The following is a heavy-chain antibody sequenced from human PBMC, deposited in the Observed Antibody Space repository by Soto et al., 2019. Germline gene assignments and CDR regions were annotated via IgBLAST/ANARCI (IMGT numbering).Heavy chain of an antibody. CDR3: ASGKYSSSSLGDY. D-gene: IGHD6-6*01. CDR1: GFTFSSYS. Sequence: PGGSLRLSCAASGFTFSSYSMNWVRQAPGKGLEWVSSISSSSSYIYYADSVKGRFTISRDNAKNSLYLQMNSLRAEDTAVYYCASGKYSSSSLGDYWGQGTLVTVSS. V-gene: IGHV3-21*01. J-gene: IGHJ4*02. CDR2: ISSSSSYI.